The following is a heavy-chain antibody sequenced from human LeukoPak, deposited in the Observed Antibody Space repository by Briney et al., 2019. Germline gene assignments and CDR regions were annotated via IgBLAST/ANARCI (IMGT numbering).Heavy chain of an antibody. CDR3: AKVGGISMVRGVMAYYNGMDV. Sequence: PGGSLRLSCAASGFTFDDYAMYWVRQAPGKDLEWVSGISWNSGSIGYADSVKGRFTISRDNAKNSLYLQMNSLRAEDTALYYCAKVGGISMVRGVMAYYNGMDVWGQGTTVTVSS. CDR1: GFTFDDYA. CDR2: ISWNSGSI. V-gene: IGHV3-9*01. J-gene: IGHJ6*02. D-gene: IGHD3-10*01.